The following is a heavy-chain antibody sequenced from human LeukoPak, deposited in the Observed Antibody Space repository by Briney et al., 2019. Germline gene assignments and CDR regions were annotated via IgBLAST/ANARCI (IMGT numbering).Heavy chain of an antibody. CDR3: ARRRSSTVVTPFDY. Sequence: SETLSLTCTVSGGSISSSSYYWGWIRQPPGKGLEWIGSIYYSGSTYYNPSLKSRVTISVDTSKNQFSLKLSSVTAADTAVYYCARRRSSTVVTPFDYWXQGTLVTVSS. J-gene: IGHJ4*02. V-gene: IGHV4-39*01. D-gene: IGHD4-23*01. CDR2: IYYSGST. CDR1: GGSISSSSYY.